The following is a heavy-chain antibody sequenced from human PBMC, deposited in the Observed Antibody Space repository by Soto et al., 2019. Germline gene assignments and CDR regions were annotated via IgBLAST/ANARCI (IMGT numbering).Heavy chain of an antibody. Sequence: ASVKVSCKVSGYTLTELSMHWVRQAPGKGLEWMGGFDPEDGETIYAQKFQGRVTMTEDTSTDTAYMELSSLRSEDTAVYYCATDRAWNYVRIDAFDIWGQGTMVTVSS. CDR2: FDPEDGET. CDR3: ATDRAWNYVRIDAFDI. D-gene: IGHD1-7*01. CDR1: GYTLTELS. V-gene: IGHV1-24*01. J-gene: IGHJ3*02.